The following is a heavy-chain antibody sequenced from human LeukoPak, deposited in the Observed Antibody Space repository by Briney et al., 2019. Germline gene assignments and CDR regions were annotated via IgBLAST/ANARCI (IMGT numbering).Heavy chain of an antibody. D-gene: IGHD5-24*01. CDR1: GGSISSSSYY. V-gene: IGHV4-31*03. J-gene: IGHJ4*02. CDR3: ARNRDGYNSFDY. Sequence: SETLSLTCTVSGGSISSSSYYWGWIRQPPGKGLEWIGYIYYSGSSYYNPSLRSRVTISVDTSKNHFSLKLSSVTAADTAVYYCARNRDGYNSFDYWGQGTLVTVSS. CDR2: IYYSGSS.